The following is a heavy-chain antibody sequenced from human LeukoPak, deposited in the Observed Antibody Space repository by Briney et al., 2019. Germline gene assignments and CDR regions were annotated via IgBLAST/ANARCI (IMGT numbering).Heavy chain of an antibody. CDR1: GYTFTAYY. CDR2: INPNSGGT. D-gene: IGHD6-6*01. V-gene: IGHV1-2*02. Sequence: ASVKVSCKASGYTFTAYYMHWMRQAPGQGLEWMGWINPNSGGTNYAQKFQGRVTMTRDTSISTAYMELSRLRSDDTAVYYCARDSGSSDDSLDYWGQGTLVTVSS. CDR3: ARDSGSSDDSLDY. J-gene: IGHJ4*02.